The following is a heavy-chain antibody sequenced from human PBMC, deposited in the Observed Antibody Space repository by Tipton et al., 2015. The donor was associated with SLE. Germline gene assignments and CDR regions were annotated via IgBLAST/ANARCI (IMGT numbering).Heavy chain of an antibody. J-gene: IGHJ4*02. CDR1: GFNFHGYG. Sequence: SLRLSCVASGFNFHGYGMHWVRQAPGKGLEWVAVIWYDGSIKYYADSVKGRFTISRDNSKNTLYLQMNSLRAEDTAVYFCASSLLTIFAGFDYWGQGTLVTVSS. CDR3: ASSLLTIFAGFDY. V-gene: IGHV3-33*08. D-gene: IGHD3-3*01. CDR2: IWYDGSIK.